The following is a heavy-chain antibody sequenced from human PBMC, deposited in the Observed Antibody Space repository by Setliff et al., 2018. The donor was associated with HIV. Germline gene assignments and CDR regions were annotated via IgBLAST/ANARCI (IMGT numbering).Heavy chain of an antibody. V-gene: IGHV4-39*02. CDR1: GGSVSSSSYF. CDR3: ARTPGTHYYDRSANFHYFDY. Sequence: SETLSLTCTVSGGSVSSSSYFWGWIPRPPGTGLEWIGNIYYSGTTFYNPSLKSRVSISVDTSTDHFSLKLSSVTAADTAVYYCARTPGTHYYDRSANFHYFDYWGQGALVTVSS. CDR2: IYYSGTT. J-gene: IGHJ4*02. D-gene: IGHD3-22*01.